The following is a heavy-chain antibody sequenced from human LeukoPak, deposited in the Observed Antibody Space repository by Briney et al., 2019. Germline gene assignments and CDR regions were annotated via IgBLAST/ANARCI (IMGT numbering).Heavy chain of an antibody. CDR3: TRDEGYGDYPDY. V-gene: IGHV3-73*01. D-gene: IGHD4-17*01. J-gene: IGHJ4*02. CDR1: GFTFSGSA. Sequence: GGSLRLSCAASGFTFSGSAMHWVRQASGKGLDWVGRIRSKANSYATAYAASVKGRFTISRDDSKSTAYLQMNSLKTEDTAVYYCTRDEGYGDYPDYWGQGTLVTVSS. CDR2: IRSKANSYAT.